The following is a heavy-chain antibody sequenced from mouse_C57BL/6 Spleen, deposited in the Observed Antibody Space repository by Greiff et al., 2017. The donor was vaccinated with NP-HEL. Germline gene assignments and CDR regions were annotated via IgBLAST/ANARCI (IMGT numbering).Heavy chain of an antibody. D-gene: IGHD2-3*01. CDR3: ARRNDGYYLAY. V-gene: IGHV1-52*01. J-gene: IGHJ3*01. Sequence: QVQLQQPGAELVRPGSSVKLSCKASGYTFTSYWMHWVKQRPIQGLEWIGNIDPSDSETHYNQKFKDKATLTVDKSSSTAYMQLSSLTSEDSAVYYCARRNDGYYLAYWGQGTLVTVSA. CDR1: GYTFTSYW. CDR2: IDPSDSET.